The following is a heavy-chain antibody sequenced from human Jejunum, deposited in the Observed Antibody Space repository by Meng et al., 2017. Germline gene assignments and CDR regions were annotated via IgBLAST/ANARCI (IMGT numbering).Heavy chain of an antibody. CDR3: ATGGAYYYDSSGSPDV. V-gene: IGHV3-30*01. J-gene: IGHJ4*02. CDR1: GFTFSSDA. CDR2: ISYDGSNK. D-gene: IGHD3-22*01. Sequence: GESLKISCAASGFTFSSDAMTWVRRAPGKGLEWLTVISYDGSNKYYADSVKGRFTISRDNSKNTLYLQMNSLRVEDTAVYYCATGGAYYYDSSGSPDVWGQGTLVTVSS.